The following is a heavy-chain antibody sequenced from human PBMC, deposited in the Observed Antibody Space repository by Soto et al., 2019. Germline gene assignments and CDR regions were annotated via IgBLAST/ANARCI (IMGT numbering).Heavy chain of an antibody. J-gene: IGHJ4*02. D-gene: IGHD3-9*01. CDR1: GFTFSSYA. V-gene: IGHV3-23*01. Sequence: GGSLRLSCAASGFTFSSYAMSWVRQAPGKGLEWVSAISGSGGSTYYADSVKGRFTISRDNSKNTLYLQMNSLRAEDTAVYYCAKPLYYDILTGYSYWGQGTLVTVSS. CDR2: ISGSGGST. CDR3: AKPLYYDILTGYSY.